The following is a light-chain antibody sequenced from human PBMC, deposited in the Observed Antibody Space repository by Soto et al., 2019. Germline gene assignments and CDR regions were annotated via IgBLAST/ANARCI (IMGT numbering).Light chain of an antibody. CDR2: DAS. CDR3: QKYGSSPQIT. CDR1: QSVSSN. Sequence: EIVLIQSPATLSLSPGERATLSCRASQSVSSNLAWYQQNPGQAPRLLIFDASNRATGIPDRFSGSGSGTDFTLTISRLEPEDFAVYYCQKYGSSPQITFGQGTRLEIK. J-gene: IGKJ5*01. V-gene: IGKV3-20*01.